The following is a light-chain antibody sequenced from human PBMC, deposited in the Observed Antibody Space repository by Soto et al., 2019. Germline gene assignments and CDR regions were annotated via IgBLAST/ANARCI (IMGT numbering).Light chain of an antibody. CDR1: QGISNY. CDR2: AAS. V-gene: IGKV1-27*01. J-gene: IGKJ3*01. CDR3: QRYISAPFT. Sequence: DIQMTQSPSSLSASVGVRVTITCRATQGISNYLAWYQQKPGKVPKLLIYAASTLQSGVPSRFSGSGSGTDFTLTISSLQPEDVATYYCQRYISAPFTFGPGTNVHIK.